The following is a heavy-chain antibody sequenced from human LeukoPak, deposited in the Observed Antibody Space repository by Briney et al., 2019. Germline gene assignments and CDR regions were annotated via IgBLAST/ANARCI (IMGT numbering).Heavy chain of an antibody. Sequence: SETLSLTCTVSGGSISSYYWSWIRQHPGKGLEWIGYIYYSGSTYYNPSLKSRVTISVDTSKNQFSLKLSSVTAVDTAVYYCARVGSAWNYYDSSGYYYAYFQHWGQGTLVTVSS. CDR2: IYYSGST. J-gene: IGHJ1*01. V-gene: IGHV4-59*06. CDR1: GGSISSYY. D-gene: IGHD3-22*01. CDR3: ARVGSAWNYYDSSGYYYAYFQH.